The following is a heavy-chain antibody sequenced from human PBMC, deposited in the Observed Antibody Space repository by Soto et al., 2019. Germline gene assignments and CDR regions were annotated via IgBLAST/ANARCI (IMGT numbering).Heavy chain of an antibody. V-gene: IGHV4-61*08. CDR3: ARDLWGYCGTDCYPLDV. D-gene: IGHD2-21*02. CDR2: IYYTGST. Sequence: SETLSLICTVSGGSISSGGYYWSWIRQHPGKGLEWIGYIYYTGSTVYNPSFKSRVTISVDTSKNQFSLKLNSVTAADTAVYYCARDLWGYCGTDCYPLDVWGQGTTVTVSS. J-gene: IGHJ6*02. CDR1: GGSISSGGYY.